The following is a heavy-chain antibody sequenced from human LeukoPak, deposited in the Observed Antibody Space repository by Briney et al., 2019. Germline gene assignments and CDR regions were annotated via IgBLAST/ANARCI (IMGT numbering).Heavy chain of an antibody. Sequence: SETLTLTCTVSGDSISSYYWNWIRQPPEKGLEWIGHIHFSGNTNYNPSLKSRVTISLDSANNQFSLRLISVTAADTAVYYCARRVQMSSASATSDTWLDPWGQGTLVSVSP. CDR3: ARRVQMSSASATSDTWLDP. D-gene: IGHD3-10*01. V-gene: IGHV4-59*01. J-gene: IGHJ5*02. CDR1: GDSISSYY. CDR2: IHFSGNT.